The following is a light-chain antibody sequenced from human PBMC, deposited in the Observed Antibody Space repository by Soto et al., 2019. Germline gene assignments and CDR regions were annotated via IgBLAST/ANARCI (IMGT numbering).Light chain of an antibody. V-gene: IGLV1-40*01. J-gene: IGLJ1*01. Sequence: QSVLTQPPSLSGAPGQRVTIPGTGRASNIGAPYDVHGYQPLPGTAPKLLIYGSTNRPSGVPGRFSGSKSGTSASLAITGLQAEDEADYYCQSYDSSLSGYVFGAGTKLTVL. CDR1: ASNIGAPYD. CDR3: QSYDSSLSGYV. CDR2: GST.